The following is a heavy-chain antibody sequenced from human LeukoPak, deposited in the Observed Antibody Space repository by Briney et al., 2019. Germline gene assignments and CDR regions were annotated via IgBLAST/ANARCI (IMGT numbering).Heavy chain of an antibody. CDR1: GYTFTSYY. J-gene: IGHJ6*03. CDR2: INPSGGST. V-gene: IGHV1-46*01. D-gene: IGHD3-16*02. Sequence: ASVKVSCKASGYTFTSYYMHWVRQAPGQGPEWMGIINPSGGSTSYAQKFQGRVTMTRDMSTSTVYMELSSLRSEDTAVYYCARDSRGLSSYYYYMDVWGKGTTVTVSS. CDR3: ARDSRGLSSYYYYMDV.